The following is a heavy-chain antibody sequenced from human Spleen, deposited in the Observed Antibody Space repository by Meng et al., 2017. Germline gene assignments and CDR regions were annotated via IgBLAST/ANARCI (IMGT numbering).Heavy chain of an antibody. D-gene: IGHD4-11*01. J-gene: IGHJ4*02. CDR3: ARGPTTMAHDFDY. V-gene: IGHV4-39*07. CDR1: GGSVISTSYS. CDR2: IYSSGST. Sequence: SETLSLTCTVSGGSVISTSYSCGWIRQPPGKGLEWIGTIYSSGSTYYNPSLKSRVTISVDTSKNQFSLKLSSVTAADSAVYYCARGPTTMAHDFDYWGQGTLVTVSS.